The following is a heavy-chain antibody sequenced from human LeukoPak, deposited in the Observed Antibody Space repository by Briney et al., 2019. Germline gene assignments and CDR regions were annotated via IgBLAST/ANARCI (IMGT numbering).Heavy chain of an antibody. Sequence: GGSLRLSCAGSGFTFSNSDMSWARQAPGKGLEWVATINTSGGTTYYADSVKGQFTISRDNSRNTLYLQMNSLRAEDTAVYYCAKVRYTYGPFYDFWGQGTLVTVSS. CDR2: INTSGGTT. CDR1: GFTFSNSD. D-gene: IGHD5-18*01. J-gene: IGHJ4*02. V-gene: IGHV3-23*01. CDR3: AKVRYTYGPFYDF.